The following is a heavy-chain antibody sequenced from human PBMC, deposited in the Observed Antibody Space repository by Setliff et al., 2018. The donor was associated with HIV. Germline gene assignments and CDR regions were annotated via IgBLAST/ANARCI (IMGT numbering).Heavy chain of an antibody. CDR2: INAGNGKA. CDR1: GYTFTGYA. D-gene: IGHD2-2*02. V-gene: IGHV1-3*01. J-gene: IGHJ6*03. Sequence: ASVKVSCKASGYTFTGYAMHWVRQAPGQRLEWMGWINAGNGKAEYAQRFQGRVTLTRNTSISTAYMELSSLTSEDTAVYFCARSRYQLLYDMDVWGKGTTVTVSS. CDR3: ARSRYQLLYDMDV.